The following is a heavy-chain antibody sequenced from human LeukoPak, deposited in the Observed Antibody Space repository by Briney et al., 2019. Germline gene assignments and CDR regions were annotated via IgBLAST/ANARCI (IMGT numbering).Heavy chain of an antibody. CDR2: IYTSGST. J-gene: IGHJ6*03. D-gene: IGHD1-26*01. V-gene: IGHV4-61*02. CDR1: GGSISSGSYY. CDR3: ARDRGGSYSYYYYYMDV. Sequence: SEALSLTCTVSGGSISSGSYYWSWIRQPAGKGLEWIGRIYTSGSTNYNPSLKSRVTISVDTSKNQFSLKLSSVTAADTAVYYCARDRGGSYSYYYYYMDVWGKGTTVTISS.